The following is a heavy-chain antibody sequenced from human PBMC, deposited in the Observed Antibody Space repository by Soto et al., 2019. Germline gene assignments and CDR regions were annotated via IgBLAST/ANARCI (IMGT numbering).Heavy chain of an antibody. J-gene: IGHJ6*02. V-gene: IGHV1-46*01. Sequence: ASVKVSCKASGYTFTSYYMHWLRQSPGQGLEWMGIINPSGGSTSYAQKFQGRATMTRDTSTSTVYMELSSLRSEDTAVYYCARDLGSYGYSSYYYGMDVWGQGTTVTVSS. CDR3: ARDLGSYGYSSYYYGMDV. CDR1: GYTFTSYY. CDR2: INPSGGST. D-gene: IGHD5-18*01.